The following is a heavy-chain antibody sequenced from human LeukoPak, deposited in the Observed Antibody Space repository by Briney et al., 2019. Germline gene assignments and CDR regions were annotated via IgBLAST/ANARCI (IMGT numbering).Heavy chain of an antibody. Sequence: SETLSLTCAVSDGSISSGGYSWSWIRQPPGKGLEWIGYIYHSGSTYYNPSLKSRVTISVDRSKNQFSLRLSSVTAADTAVYYCVGAAGVWGQGTLVTVSS. CDR3: VGAAGV. D-gene: IGHD6-13*01. CDR1: DGSISSGGYS. V-gene: IGHV4-30-2*01. J-gene: IGHJ4*02. CDR2: IYHSGST.